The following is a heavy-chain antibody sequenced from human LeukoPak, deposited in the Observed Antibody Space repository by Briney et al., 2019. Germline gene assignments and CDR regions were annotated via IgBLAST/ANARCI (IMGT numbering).Heavy chain of an antibody. J-gene: IGHJ4*02. CDR2: IKSKTDGGTT. V-gene: IGHV3-15*01. D-gene: IGHD1-26*01. Sequence: GSLRLSCAASGFTFSNAWMSWVRQAPGKGLEWVGRIKSKTDGGTTGYAAPVKGRFTISRDDSKNTLYLQMNSLKTEDTAVYYCTTWELRAFFDYWGQGTLVTVSS. CDR1: GFTFSNAW. CDR3: TTWELRAFFDY.